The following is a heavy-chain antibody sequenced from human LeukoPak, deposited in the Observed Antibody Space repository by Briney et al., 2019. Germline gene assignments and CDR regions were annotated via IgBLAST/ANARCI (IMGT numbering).Heavy chain of an antibody. D-gene: IGHD3-10*01. Sequence: GGSLRLSCAASGFTFSSYSMSWVRQAPGKGLEWVSSISSSSSYIYYADSVKGRFTISRDNAKNSLYLQMNGLRAEDTAVYYCARGRSITLLRGVAMSDGFDIWGQGAMVTVSS. CDR1: GFTFSSYS. J-gene: IGHJ3*02. CDR2: ISSSSSYI. CDR3: ARGRSITLLRGVAMSDGFDI. V-gene: IGHV3-21*01.